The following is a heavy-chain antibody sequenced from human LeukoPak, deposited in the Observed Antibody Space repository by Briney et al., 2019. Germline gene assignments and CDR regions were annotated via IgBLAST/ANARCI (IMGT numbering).Heavy chain of an antibody. CDR1: GFTFSSSA. Sequence: GGSLRLSCAASGFTFSSSAMHWVRQASGKGLEWVGRIRSKANSYATAYAASVKGRFTISRDDSKNTAYLQMNSLKTEDTAVYYCTRDDYDYVWGSCYFDYWGQGTLVTVSS. V-gene: IGHV3-73*01. J-gene: IGHJ4*02. CDR3: TRDDYDYVWGSCYFDY. CDR2: IRSKANSYAT. D-gene: IGHD3-16*01.